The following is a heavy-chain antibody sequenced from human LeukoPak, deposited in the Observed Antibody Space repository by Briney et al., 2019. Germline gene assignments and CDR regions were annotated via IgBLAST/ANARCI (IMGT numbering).Heavy chain of an antibody. J-gene: IGHJ3*02. Sequence: PSETLSLTCTVSGASVSSYFWIWIRQSAGRGLEWIGRIDASGSTNFNPSLESRVTISVDSSKNQFYLRLSSVTAADTALYYCARKDGDIWGQGTMVTVSS. V-gene: IGHV4-4*07. CDR3: ARKDGDI. CDR2: IDASGST. D-gene: IGHD5-24*01. CDR1: GASVSSYF.